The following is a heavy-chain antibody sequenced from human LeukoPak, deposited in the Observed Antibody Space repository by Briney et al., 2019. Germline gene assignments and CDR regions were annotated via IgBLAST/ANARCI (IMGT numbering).Heavy chain of an antibody. CDR3: ANILYSGSYIDY. CDR1: GFTFSSYG. D-gene: IGHD1-26*01. V-gene: IGHV3-30*02. J-gene: IGHJ4*02. Sequence: GSPRLSCAASGFTFSSYGMHWVRQAPGKGLEGVAFIRYDGSNKYYADSVQGRFTISRDNSKNTLYLQMNSLRAEDTAVYYCANILYSGSYIDYWGQGTLVTVSS. CDR2: IRYDGSNK.